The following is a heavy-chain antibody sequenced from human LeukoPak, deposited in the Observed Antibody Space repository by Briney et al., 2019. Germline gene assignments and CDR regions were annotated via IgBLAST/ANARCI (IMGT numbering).Heavy chain of an antibody. CDR3: AKDGRSYSSGWPPFDY. CDR2: ISGSGGST. Sequence: PGGSLRLSCAASGFTFSSYAMSWARQAPGKGLEWVSAISGSGGSTYYADSVKGRFTISRDNSKNTLYLQMNSLRAEDTAVYHYAKDGRSYSSGWPPFDYWGQGALVTVSS. CDR1: GFTFSSYA. V-gene: IGHV3-23*01. J-gene: IGHJ4*02. D-gene: IGHD6-19*01.